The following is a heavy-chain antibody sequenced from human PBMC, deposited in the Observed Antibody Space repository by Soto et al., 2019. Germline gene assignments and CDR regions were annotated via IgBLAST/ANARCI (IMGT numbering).Heavy chain of an antibody. CDR2: IFHSGST. CDR3: TRLNDYVEFFQH. J-gene: IGHJ1*01. Sequence: QLQLQESGPGLVKPSETLSLTCTVSGGSISRSPYYWGWIRQPPGKGLEWIGSIFHSGSTYYNPSLKSRVPISVDTSNNKFSLKLSSVTAADTAVYYCTRLNDYVEFFQHWGQGTLVTVSS. V-gene: IGHV4-39*01. D-gene: IGHD4-17*01. CDR1: GGSISRSPYY.